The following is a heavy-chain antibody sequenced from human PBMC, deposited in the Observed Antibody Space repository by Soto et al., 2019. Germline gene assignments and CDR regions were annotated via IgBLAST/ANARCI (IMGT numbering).Heavy chain of an antibody. CDR2: ISGSGGST. V-gene: IGHV3-23*01. J-gene: IGHJ3*02. D-gene: IGHD3-3*01. CDR1: GFTFSSYA. Sequence: GGSLRLSCAASGFTFSSYAMSWVRQAPGKGLEWVSAISGSGGSTYYADSVKGRFTISRDNSKNTLYLQMNSLRAEDTAVYYCAKDRTPSYYDFWSGYYEVIFHSQVDDAFDIWGQGTMVTV. CDR3: AKDRTPSYYDFWSGYYEVIFHSQVDDAFDI.